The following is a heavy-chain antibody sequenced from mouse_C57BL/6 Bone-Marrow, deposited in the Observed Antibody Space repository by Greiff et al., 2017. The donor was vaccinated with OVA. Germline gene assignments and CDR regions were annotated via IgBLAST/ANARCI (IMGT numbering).Heavy chain of an antibody. CDR1: GYTFTSYW. CDR2: IYPGSGST. Sequence: VQLQQPGAELVKPGASVKMSCKASGYTFTSYWITWVKQRPGQGLEWIGDIYPGSGSTNYNEKFKSKATLTVDTSSSTAYMQLSSLTSEDSAVYSCARGGAYNGYSYYFDYWGQGTTLTVSS. V-gene: IGHV1-55*01. D-gene: IGHD2-3*01. J-gene: IGHJ2*01. CDR3: ARGGAYNGYSYYFDY.